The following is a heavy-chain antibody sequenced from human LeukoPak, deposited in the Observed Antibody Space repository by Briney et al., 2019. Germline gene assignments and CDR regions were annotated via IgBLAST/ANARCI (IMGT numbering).Heavy chain of an antibody. Sequence: GGSLRLSCAASGFTFSDYYMSWIRQAPGKGLEWVSYISRNSYTNYADSVKGRFTISRDNAKNSLYLQMASLSAEDTAVYYCARMGIAAVGAYYFDYWGQGTLVAVSS. J-gene: IGHJ4*02. CDR1: GFTFSDYY. CDR3: ARMGIAAVGAYYFDY. CDR2: ISRNSYT. V-gene: IGHV3-11*06. D-gene: IGHD6-13*01.